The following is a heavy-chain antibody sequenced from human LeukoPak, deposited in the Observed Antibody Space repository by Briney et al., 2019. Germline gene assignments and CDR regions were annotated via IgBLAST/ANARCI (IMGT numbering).Heavy chain of an antibody. V-gene: IGHV7-4-1*02. D-gene: IGHD1-26*01. CDR3: ASGPSYSGSNEYFDS. CDR1: GYTFSSYT. CDR2: INTNTGNP. Sequence: GRSLRLSCAASGYTFSSYTMNWVRQAPGQGLEWMGWINTNTGNPTYAQDYTGRFVFSLDTSVSTTYLQISRLKAEDTAVYYCASGPSYSGSNEYFDSWGQGTLVTVSS. J-gene: IGHJ4*02.